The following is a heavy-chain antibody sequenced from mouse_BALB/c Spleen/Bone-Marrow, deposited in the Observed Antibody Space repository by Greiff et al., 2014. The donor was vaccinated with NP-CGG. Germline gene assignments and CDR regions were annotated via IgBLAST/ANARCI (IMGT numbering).Heavy chain of an antibody. CDR3: ASYVYGYYFDY. J-gene: IGHJ2*01. Sequence: EVKLMESGAELVKPGAPVKLSCTASGFNIKDTYMHWVKQRPEQGLEWIGRIDPANGNTKYDPKFQGKASITADTSSNTAYLQLSSLTSEDTAVYYCASYVYGYYFDYWGQGTTLTVSS. V-gene: IGHV14-3*02. CDR2: IDPANGNT. D-gene: IGHD2-2*01. CDR1: GFNIKDTY.